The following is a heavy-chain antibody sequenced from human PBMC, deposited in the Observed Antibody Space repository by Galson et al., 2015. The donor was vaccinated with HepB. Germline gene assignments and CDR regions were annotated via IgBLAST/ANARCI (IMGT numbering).Heavy chain of an antibody. CDR3: ARGSGSGRLYNWFDP. Sequence: SLRLSCAASGFTFSTHSMNWVRQAPGKGLEWISYISSSGSSIYSADSVKGRFTISRDNAKNSLYLQMNSLRAEDTAVYYCARGSGSGRLYNWFDPWGQGTLVTVSS. CDR2: ISSSGSSI. V-gene: IGHV3-48*01. D-gene: IGHD3-10*01. CDR1: GFTFSTHS. J-gene: IGHJ5*02.